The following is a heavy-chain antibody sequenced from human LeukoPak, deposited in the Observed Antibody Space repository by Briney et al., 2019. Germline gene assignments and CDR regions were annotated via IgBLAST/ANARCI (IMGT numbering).Heavy chain of an antibody. CDR1: GFTFSSYG. CDR3: AKAMGKMPGSSIVLVEYYYYYGMDV. CDR2: ISYDGSNK. Sequence: GGSLRLSCAASGFTFSSYGMHWVRQAPGKGLEWVAVISYDGSNKYYADPVKGRFAISRDNSKNTLYLQMNSLRAEDTAVYYCAKAMGKMPGSSIVLVEYYYYYGMDVWGQGTTVTVSS. J-gene: IGHJ6*02. D-gene: IGHD2-2*01. V-gene: IGHV3-30*18.